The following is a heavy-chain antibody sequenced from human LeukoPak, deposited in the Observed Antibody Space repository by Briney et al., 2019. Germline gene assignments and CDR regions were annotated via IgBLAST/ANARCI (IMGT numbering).Heavy chain of an antibody. J-gene: IGHJ2*01. CDR3: ARRGFYSSVKYFDL. D-gene: IGHD2-15*01. CDR1: GFTFSIYRMN. CDR2: ISYSGSP. Sequence: PGGSLRLSCAASGFTFSIYRMNWVRQAPGKGLEWIGSISYSGSPYYKSSLKSRVTISVDTSKNQFSLKLSSVTAADTAAYYCARRGFYSSVKYFDLWGRGTLVTVSS. V-gene: IGHV4-39*01.